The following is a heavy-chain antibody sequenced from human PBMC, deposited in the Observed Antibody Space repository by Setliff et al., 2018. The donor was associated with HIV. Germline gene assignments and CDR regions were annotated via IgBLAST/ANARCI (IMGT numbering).Heavy chain of an antibody. Sequence: GESLKISCKGSGYSFTNYWISWVRQMPGKGLEWMGKIDPSDSYTNYSPSFQGHIAISADKSISTAYLQWSSLKASDTAMYYCARSPRFDWLPRSEYHCYMDVWGKGTTVTVSS. CDR3: ARSPRFDWLPRSEYHCYMDV. J-gene: IGHJ6*03. CDR1: GYSFTNYW. V-gene: IGHV5-10-1*01. D-gene: IGHD3-9*01. CDR2: IDPSDSYT.